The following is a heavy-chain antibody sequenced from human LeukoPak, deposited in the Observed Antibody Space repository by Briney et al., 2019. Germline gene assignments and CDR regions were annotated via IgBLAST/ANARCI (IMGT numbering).Heavy chain of an antibody. CDR3: ARGRFCSSTSCYTRVVY. D-gene: IGHD2-2*02. CDR1: GYTFTGYY. J-gene: IGHJ4*02. V-gene: IGHV1-8*02. CDR2: MNPNSGNT. Sequence: ASVKVSCKASGYTFTGYYMHWVRQATGQGLEWMGWMNPNSGNTGYAQKFQGRVTMTRNTSISTAYMELSSLRSEDTAVYYCARGRFCSSTSCYTRVVYWGQGTLVTVSS.